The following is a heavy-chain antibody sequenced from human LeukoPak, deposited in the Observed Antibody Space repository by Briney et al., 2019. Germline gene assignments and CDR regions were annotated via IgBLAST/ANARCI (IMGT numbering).Heavy chain of an antibody. V-gene: IGHV3-64*01. CDR1: GFSFSGDY. Sequence: GGSLRLSCAASGFSFSGDYIHWVRQAPGKGLEYVSAISGNRVTTHYTNSVKGRFTISRDNSKNTVYLQMGSLSTEDTAVYYCARDTNREQDIWGQGTTVTVSS. CDR3: ARDTNREQDI. CDR2: ISGNRVTT. J-gene: IGHJ6*02. D-gene: IGHD3-3*01.